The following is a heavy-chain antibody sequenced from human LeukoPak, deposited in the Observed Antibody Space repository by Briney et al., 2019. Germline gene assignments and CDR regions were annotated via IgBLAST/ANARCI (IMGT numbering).Heavy chain of an antibody. J-gene: IGHJ5*02. V-gene: IGHV1-18*01. CDR3: ARAVTGHSSSWYNWFDP. D-gene: IGHD6-13*01. CDR1: GYTFTSYG. CDR2: ISAYNGNT. Sequence: ASVKVSCKASGYTFTSYGISWVRQAPGQGLEWMGWISAYNGNTNYAQNLQGRVTMTTDTSTSTANMELRSLRSDDTAVYYCARAVTGHSSSWYNWFDPWGQGTLVTVSS.